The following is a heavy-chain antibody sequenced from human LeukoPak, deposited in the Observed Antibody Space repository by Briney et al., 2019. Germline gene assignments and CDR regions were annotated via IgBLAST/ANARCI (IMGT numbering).Heavy chain of an antibody. Sequence: ASETLSLTCTVSGVSIGTYYWSWIRQSPGKGLEWIGYIYVTGTRYNPYLQSRVTISVDRSRNQFFLKMSSVTAADTAVYYCARHIGGGIEDMDVWGKGTKVIVSS. CDR3: ARHIGGGIEDMDV. J-gene: IGHJ6*03. D-gene: IGHD3-16*02. V-gene: IGHV4-59*08. CDR2: IYVTGT. CDR1: GVSIGTYY.